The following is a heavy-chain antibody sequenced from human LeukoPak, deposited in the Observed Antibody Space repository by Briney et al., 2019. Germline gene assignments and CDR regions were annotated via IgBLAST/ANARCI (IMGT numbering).Heavy chain of an antibody. Sequence: GGSLRLSCAASGFTFSNYVMSWVRQAPGKGLEWVSTISGGGRSAYYADSVKGRFTISRDNAKNSLYLQMNSLRAEDTAVYYCVRGGPYGDYDAYWGQGTLVTVSS. CDR1: GFTFSNYV. CDR3: VRGGPYGDYDAY. CDR2: ISGGGRSA. V-gene: IGHV3-23*01. D-gene: IGHD4-17*01. J-gene: IGHJ4*02.